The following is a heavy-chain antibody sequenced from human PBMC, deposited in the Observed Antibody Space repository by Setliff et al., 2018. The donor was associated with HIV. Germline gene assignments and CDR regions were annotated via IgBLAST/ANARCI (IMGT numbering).Heavy chain of an antibody. CDR3: ARSKTFYDFWGGYYTHGAFKI. D-gene: IGHD3-3*01. V-gene: IGHV4-39*02. CDR1: GVSTSSSSYY. CDR2: VYYSGST. J-gene: IGHJ3*02. Sequence: SETLSLTCTVSGVSTSSSSYYWGWIRQPPGKGLEWIGYVYYSGSTYYNPSLKRRLTISVDTSKNHFSLRLSSVTAADTAVYYCARSKTFYDFWGGYYTHGAFKIWGLGTMVTVSS.